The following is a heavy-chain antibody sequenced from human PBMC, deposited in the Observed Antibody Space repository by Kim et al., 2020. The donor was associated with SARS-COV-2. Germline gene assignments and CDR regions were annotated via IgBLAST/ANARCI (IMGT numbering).Heavy chain of an antibody. J-gene: IGHJ4*02. D-gene: IGHD3-16*02. CDR3: ASIDMGDYVWGSYRYKVFDY. Sequence: GGSLRLSCAASGFTFSSYWMHWVRQAPGKGLVWVSRINSDGSSTSYADSVKGRFTISRDNAKNTLYLQMNSLRAEDTAVYYCASIDMGDYVWGSYRYKVFDYWGQGTLVTVSS. CDR2: INSDGSST. CDR1: GFTFSSYW. V-gene: IGHV3-74*01.